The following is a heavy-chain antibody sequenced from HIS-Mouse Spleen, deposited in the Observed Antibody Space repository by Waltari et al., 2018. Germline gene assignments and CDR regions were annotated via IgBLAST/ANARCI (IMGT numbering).Heavy chain of an antibody. CDR3: AREIPYSSSWYDWYFDL. Sequence: QLQLQESGPGLVKPSETLSLTCTVSGGSISSSSYYWGWIRQPPGKGLEWIGSIYYRGTTYANPSPKSRVTISVETSKNQFSLKLSSVTAADTAVYYCAREIPYSSSWYDWYFDLWGRGTLVTVSS. CDR1: GGSISSSSYY. J-gene: IGHJ2*01. V-gene: IGHV4-39*07. CDR2: IYYRGTT. D-gene: IGHD6-13*01.